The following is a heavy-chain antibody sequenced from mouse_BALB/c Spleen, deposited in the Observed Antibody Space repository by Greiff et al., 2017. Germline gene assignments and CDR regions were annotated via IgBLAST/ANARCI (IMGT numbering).Heavy chain of an antibody. D-gene: IGHD2-10*01. V-gene: IGHV2-6-7*01. CDR3: ARAAYYGNPAWFAY. CDR1: GFSLTGYG. J-gene: IGHJ3*01. CDR2: IWGDGST. Sequence: VMLVESGPGLVAPSQSLSITCTVSGFSLTGYGVNWVRQPPGKGLEWLGMIWGDGSTDYNSALKSRLSISKDNSKSQVFLKMNSLQTDDTARYYCARAAYYGNPAWFAYWGQGTLVTVSA.